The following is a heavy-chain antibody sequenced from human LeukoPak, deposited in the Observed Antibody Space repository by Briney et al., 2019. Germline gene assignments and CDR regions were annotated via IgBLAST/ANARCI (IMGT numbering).Heavy chain of an antibody. CDR3: ARDPTMVRPYYFDY. CDR2: ISSSSSYI. Sequence: GGSLRLSCAASGFTFSSYCINWVRQAPGKGLEWVSSISSSSSYIYYADSVKGRFTISRDNAKNSLYLQMNSLRAEDTAVYYCARDPTMVRPYYFDYWGQGTLVTVSS. V-gene: IGHV3-21*01. J-gene: IGHJ4*02. D-gene: IGHD4/OR15-4a*01. CDR1: GFTFSSYC.